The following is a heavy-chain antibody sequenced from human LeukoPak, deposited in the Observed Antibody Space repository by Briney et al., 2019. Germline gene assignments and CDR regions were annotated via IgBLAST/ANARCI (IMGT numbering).Heavy chain of an antibody. CDR1: GGSTSPYY. Sequence: SETLSLTCTVSGGSTSPYYWSWIRQPPGKGLEWIGYVYYSGSTDYNPSLKSRVTISVDTSKNQFSLKLSSVTAADTAVYYCVRDRHWTNDWVFDYWGQGTLVTVSS. CDR2: VYYSGST. CDR3: VRDRHWTNDWVFDY. J-gene: IGHJ4*02. D-gene: IGHD1/OR15-1a*01. V-gene: IGHV4-59*01.